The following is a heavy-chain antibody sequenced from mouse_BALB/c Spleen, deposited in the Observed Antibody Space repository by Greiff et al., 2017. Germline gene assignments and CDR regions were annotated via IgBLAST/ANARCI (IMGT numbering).Heavy chain of an antibody. CDR2: ISDGGSYT. Sequence: EVKLVESGGGLVKPGGSLKLSCAASGFTFSDYYMYWVRQTPEKRLEWVATISDGGSYTYYPDSVKGRFTISRDNAKNNLYLQMSSLKSEDTAMYYCARDGRFAMDYWGQGTSVTVSS. CDR1: GFTFSDYY. J-gene: IGHJ4*01. D-gene: IGHD1-1*02. CDR3: ARDGRFAMDY. V-gene: IGHV5-4*02.